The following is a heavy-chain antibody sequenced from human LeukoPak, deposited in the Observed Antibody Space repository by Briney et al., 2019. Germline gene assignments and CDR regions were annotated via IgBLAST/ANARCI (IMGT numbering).Heavy chain of an antibody. CDR3: ARYYYDSSGLPPHYYMDV. CDR2: IIPIFGTA. D-gene: IGHD3-22*01. CDR1: GYTFTSYG. J-gene: IGHJ6*03. V-gene: IGHV1-69*13. Sequence: GASVKVSCKASGYTFTSYGISWVRQAPGQGLEWMGGIIPIFGTANYAQKFQGRVTITADESTSTAYMELSSLRSEDTAVYYCARYYYDSSGLPPHYYMDVWGKGTTVTVSS.